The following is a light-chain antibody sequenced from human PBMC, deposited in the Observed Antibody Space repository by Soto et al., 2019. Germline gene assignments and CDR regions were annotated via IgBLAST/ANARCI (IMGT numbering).Light chain of an antibody. CDR2: EVV. J-gene: IGLJ1*01. CDR3: KSYAGSNTYV. Sequence: QSVLTQPPSASGAPGQSVTISCTGTRNDIGVYDFVSWYQHNPGKAPRLISYEVVQRPSGVPDRFSGSKSGNTASLTVSGLQAADEGDYFCKSYAGSNTYVFGSGTKVTVL. CDR1: RNDIGVYDF. V-gene: IGLV2-8*01.